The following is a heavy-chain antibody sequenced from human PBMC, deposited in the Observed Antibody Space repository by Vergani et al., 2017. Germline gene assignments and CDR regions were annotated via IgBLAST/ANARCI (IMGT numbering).Heavy chain of an antibody. CDR2: IYPGDSDT. D-gene: IGHD2-2*01. J-gene: IGHJ3*02. CDR1: GYSFTSYW. CDR3: AGSGVVVPAAIGAFDI. Sequence: EVQLVQSGAEVKKPGESLKISCKGSGYSFTSYWIGWVRLMPGKGLEWMGIIYPGDSDTRYSPSFQGQVTISADKSISTAYLQWSSLKASDTAMYYCAGSGVVVPAAIGAFDIWGQGTMVTVSS. V-gene: IGHV5-51*01.